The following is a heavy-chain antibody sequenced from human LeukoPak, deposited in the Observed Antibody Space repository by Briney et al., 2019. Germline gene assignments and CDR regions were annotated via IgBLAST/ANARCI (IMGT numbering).Heavy chain of an antibody. V-gene: IGHV3-7*05. D-gene: IGHD3-10*01. CDR1: GFTLSSYW. CDR3: ARGFRGANWFDP. J-gene: IGHJ5*02. Sequence: GGSLRLSCAASGFTLSSYWMAWVRQAPGKGLEWMANIKQDGTEKYYVDSVKGRFTISRDNAENSLYLQMNSLRAEDTALYYCARGFRGANWFDPWGQGTLVTVSS. CDR2: IKQDGTEK.